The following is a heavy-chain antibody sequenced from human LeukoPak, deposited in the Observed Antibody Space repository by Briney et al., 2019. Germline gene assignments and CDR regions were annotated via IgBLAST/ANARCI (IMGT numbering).Heavy chain of an antibody. Sequence: GGSLRLSCAASGFTFSRQAMSWVRQAPGKGLEWVSTISSSDGSTNYADSVKGRFTISRDNSKNTLYLQMNSLRAEDTAVYYCAKLIAVAATDDCWGQGTLVTVSS. CDR3: AKLIAVAATDDC. D-gene: IGHD6-19*01. CDR2: ISSSDGST. V-gene: IGHV3-23*01. CDR1: GFTFSRQA. J-gene: IGHJ4*02.